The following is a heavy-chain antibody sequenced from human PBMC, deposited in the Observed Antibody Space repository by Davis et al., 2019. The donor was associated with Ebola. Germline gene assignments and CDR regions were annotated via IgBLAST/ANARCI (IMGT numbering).Heavy chain of an antibody. D-gene: IGHD5-12*01. V-gene: IGHV3-23*01. CDR2: ISGSGGST. J-gene: IGHJ4*02. Sequence: GESLKISCAASGFTFSSYAMSWVRQAPGQGLEWVSAISGSGGSTYYADSVEGRFTISRDNAKNTLYLQMNSLRAEDTAVYYCAKGMHGGYVPCVLDYWGQGTQVTVSS. CDR1: GFTFSSYA. CDR3: AKGMHGGYVPCVLDY.